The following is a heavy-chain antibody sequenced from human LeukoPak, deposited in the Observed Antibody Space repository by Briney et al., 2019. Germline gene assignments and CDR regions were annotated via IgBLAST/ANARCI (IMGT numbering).Heavy chain of an antibody. J-gene: IGHJ4*02. D-gene: IGHD2-21*02. CDR1: GFTFSSYA. CDR3: ATRGVTATYYFDY. Sequence: GGSLRLSCAASGFTFSSYAMSWVRQAPGKGLEWVSAISGSGGSTYYADPVKGRFTISRDNSKNTLYLQMNSLRAEDTAVYYCATRGVTATYYFDYWGQGTLVTVSS. CDR2: ISGSGGST. V-gene: IGHV3-23*01.